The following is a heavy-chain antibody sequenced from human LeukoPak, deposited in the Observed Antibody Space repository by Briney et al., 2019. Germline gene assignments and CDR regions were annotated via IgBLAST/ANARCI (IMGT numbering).Heavy chain of an antibody. Sequence: TTGGSLRLSCAGSGFSFSDAWMNWVRQAPGKGLEWVGHIRSKADGGTPDYIAPVKGRFTISRDDSKDTLYLQMNSLNTEDTAMYYCTTRSPARSCSDGACYSSADYWGQGTLVTVPS. J-gene: IGHJ4*02. CDR1: GFSFSDAW. CDR2: IRSKADGGTP. CDR3: TTRSPARSCSDGACYSSADY. D-gene: IGHD2-15*01. V-gene: IGHV3-15*07.